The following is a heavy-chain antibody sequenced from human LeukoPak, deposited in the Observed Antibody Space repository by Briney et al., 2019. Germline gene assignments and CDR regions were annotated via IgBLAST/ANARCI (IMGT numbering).Heavy chain of an antibody. J-gene: IGHJ3*02. CDR1: GASISGHY. V-gene: IGHV4-4*07. CDR2: IYTRGST. D-gene: IGHD5/OR15-5a*01. Sequence: SETLSLTCAVSGASISGHYWSWIRQPAGKGLEWIGRIYTRGSTNYNPSLKSRVTISVDTSRNQLSLKLTSVTGADTAVCYCARGVDAFDIWGQGTKVTVSS. CDR3: ARGVDAFDI.